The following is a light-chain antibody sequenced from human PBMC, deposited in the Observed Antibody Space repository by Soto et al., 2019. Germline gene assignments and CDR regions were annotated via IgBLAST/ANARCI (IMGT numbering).Light chain of an antibody. J-gene: IGLJ2*01. CDR3: SSYTRFSTLV. V-gene: IGLV2-14*01. CDR1: SSDVGGCNY. Sequence: QSALTQPASVSGSPGQSITISCTGTSSDVGGCNYVSWYQQHPGKAPKLIIYEVRHRPSGVSNRFSGSKSGHTASLTISGLQAEDEADYYCSSYTRFSTLVFGGGTKLTVL. CDR2: EVR.